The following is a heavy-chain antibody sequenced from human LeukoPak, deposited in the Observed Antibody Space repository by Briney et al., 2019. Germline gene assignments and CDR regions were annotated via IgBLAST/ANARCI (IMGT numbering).Heavy chain of an antibody. CDR3: ARENYTSGAGTWFDP. CDR1: GYSFTYYW. V-gene: IGHV5-51*01. J-gene: IGHJ5*02. CDR2: IYPGDSDT. D-gene: IGHD6-25*01. Sequence: GESLKISCKGSGYSFTYYWIGWVRQMPGKGLEWMGIIYPGDSDTRYSPSLQSQVTISADKSINTAYLQWSSLKASDTAMYYCARENYTSGAGTWFDPWGQGTLVTVSS.